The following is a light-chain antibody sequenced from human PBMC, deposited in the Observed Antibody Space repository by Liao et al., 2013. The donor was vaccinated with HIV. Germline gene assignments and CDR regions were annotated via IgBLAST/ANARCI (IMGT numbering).Light chain of an antibody. CDR1: SLGDKH. V-gene: IGLV3-1*01. CDR3: QAWDSSAEVV. J-gene: IGLJ2*01. Sequence: SYELTQPPSVSVSPGQTGTITCSGDSLGDKHASWYKQRPGQSPVVVIYEDTKRSSGIPERFSGSKSGNTATLTISGTQPVDEAEYFCQAWDSSAEVVFGGGTKLTVL. CDR2: EDT.